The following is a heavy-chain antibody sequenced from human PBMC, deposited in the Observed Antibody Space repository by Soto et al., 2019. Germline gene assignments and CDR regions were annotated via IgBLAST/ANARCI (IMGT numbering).Heavy chain of an antibody. J-gene: IGHJ4*02. CDR2: VSYSGST. CDR3: ARVGGSYWFGGPFDY. CDR1: GGAIGGYY. Sequence: SETLSLTCSLSGGAIGGYYWSWIRQPPGKALEWIGYVSYSGSTDYHPSLKSRVSISIDTSKNQFSLKLSSVTAADTAVYYCARVGGSYWFGGPFDYWGQGTLVTVSS. D-gene: IGHD1-26*01. V-gene: IGHV4-59*12.